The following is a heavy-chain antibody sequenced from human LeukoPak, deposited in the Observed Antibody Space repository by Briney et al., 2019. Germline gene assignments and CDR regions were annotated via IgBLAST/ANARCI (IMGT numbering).Heavy chain of an antibody. CDR1: GGTFSSYA. D-gene: IGHD3-10*01. CDR2: IIPIFGTA. J-gene: IGHJ4*02. V-gene: IGHV1-69*05. Sequence: RASVKVSCKASGGTFSSYAINWMRQAPGQGLEWMGRIIPIFGTANYAQKFQGRVTITTDESTSTAYMELSSLRSEDTAVYYCARDSLYGSGARTPDYWGQGTLVTVSS. CDR3: ARDSLYGSGARTPDY.